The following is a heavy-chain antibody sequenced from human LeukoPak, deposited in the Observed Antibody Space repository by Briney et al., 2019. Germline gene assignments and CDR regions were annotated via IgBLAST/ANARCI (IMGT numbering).Heavy chain of an antibody. J-gene: IGHJ4*02. CDR1: GGSISSPGSY. D-gene: IGHD2-2*01. CDR2: IYYSGST. CDR3: ARQDIVVVPAAHGYFDY. Sequence: PSETLSLTCTVSGGSISSPGSYWSWIRQPPGKGLEWIGYIYYSGSTNYNPSLKSRVTISVDTSKNQFSLKLSSVTAADTAVYYCARQDIVVVPAAHGYFDYWGQGTLVTVSS. V-gene: IGHV4-61*08.